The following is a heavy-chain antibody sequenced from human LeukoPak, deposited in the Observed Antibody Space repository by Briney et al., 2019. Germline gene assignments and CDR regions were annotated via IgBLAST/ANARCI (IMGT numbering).Heavy chain of an antibody. Sequence: SETLSLTCTVSGGSISDYFWSWIRQPPGKGLEWVGYVYNSGNTNYNPSLKSRVTISVDTSKNQFSLKLSSVTAADTAVYYCARRGYYMDVWGKGITVTVSS. CDR3: ARRGYYMDV. V-gene: IGHV4-59*01. CDR1: GGSISDYF. CDR2: VYNSGNT. J-gene: IGHJ6*03.